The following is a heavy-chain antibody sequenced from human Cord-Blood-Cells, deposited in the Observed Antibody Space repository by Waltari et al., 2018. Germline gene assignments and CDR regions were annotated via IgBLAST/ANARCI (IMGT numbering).Heavy chain of an antibody. D-gene: IGHD3-16*01. CDR2: INHSGST. Sequence: QVQLQQSGAGLLKPSETLSLTCAVYGGSFSGYYWSWIRQPPGKGLEWIGEINHSGSTNYNPSLKSRVTISVDTAKNQFSLKLSSVTAADTAVYYCARIIMITFGGVPSPYYFDYWGQGTLVTVSS. V-gene: IGHV4-34*01. CDR3: ARIIMITFGGVPSPYYFDY. J-gene: IGHJ4*02. CDR1: GGSFSGYY.